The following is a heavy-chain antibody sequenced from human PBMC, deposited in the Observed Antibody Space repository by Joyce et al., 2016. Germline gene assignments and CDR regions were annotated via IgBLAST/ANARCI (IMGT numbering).Heavy chain of an antibody. V-gene: IGHV3-7*03. D-gene: IGHD2-2*01. Sequence: EVQLVESGGGLVQSGGSLRLSCGVSGFTLSSLWMSWVRLAPAKGLGWVVSLKEDGSEKHYGDSVKGQFTLSRDDAKNSLYLQMNSLKVEDTAVYFCARVFFYSTSWYGDSWGQGTPVTVSP. CDR2: LKEDGSEK. CDR3: ARVFFYSTSWYGDS. J-gene: IGHJ4*02. CDR1: GFTLSSLW.